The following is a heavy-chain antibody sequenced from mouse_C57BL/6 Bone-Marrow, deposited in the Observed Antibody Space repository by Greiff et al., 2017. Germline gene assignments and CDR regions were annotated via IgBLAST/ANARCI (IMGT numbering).Heavy chain of an antibody. CDR2: ISSGGSYT. V-gene: IGHV5-6*01. Sequence: EVNVVESGGDLVKPGGSLKLSCAASGFTFSSYGMSWVRQTPDKRLEWVATISSGGSYTYYPDSVKGRFTISRDNAKNTLYLQMSSLKSEDTAMYYCARQPLVFDVWGTGTTVTVSS. CDR3: ARQPLVFDV. CDR1: GFTFSSYG. J-gene: IGHJ1*03.